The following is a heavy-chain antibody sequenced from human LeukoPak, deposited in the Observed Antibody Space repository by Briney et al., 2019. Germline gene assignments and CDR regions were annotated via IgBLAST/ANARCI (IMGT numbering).Heavy chain of an antibody. V-gene: IGHV4-4*07. J-gene: IGHJ6*03. Sequence: PSETLSLTCTVSGGSISSYYWSWIRQPAGKGLEWIGRIYTSGSTNYNPSLKSRVTMSVDTSKNQLSLKVNSVTAADTAEYYCAASTDYSSYYYMDVWGKGTTVTVSS. CDR1: GGSISSYY. CDR3: AASTDYSSYYYMDV. CDR2: IYTSGST.